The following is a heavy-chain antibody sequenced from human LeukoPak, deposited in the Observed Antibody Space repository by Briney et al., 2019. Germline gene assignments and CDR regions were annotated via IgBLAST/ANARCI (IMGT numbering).Heavy chain of an antibody. Sequence: GGSLRPSCAASGFTFSSYSMNWVRQAPGKGLEWVSYISSSSSTIYYADSVKGRFTISRENAKNSLYLQMNSLRAGDTAVYYCARVGPDDAFDIWGQETMVTVSS. V-gene: IGHV3-48*01. CDR1: GFTFSSYS. CDR2: ISSSSSTI. J-gene: IGHJ3*02. CDR3: ARVGPDDAFDI.